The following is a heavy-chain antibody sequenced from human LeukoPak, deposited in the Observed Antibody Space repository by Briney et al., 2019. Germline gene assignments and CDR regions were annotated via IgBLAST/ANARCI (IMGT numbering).Heavy chain of an antibody. CDR1: GYTFTGYW. CDR3: ASFFCTSGLCYYLDY. J-gene: IGHJ4*02. CDR2: INTNTGNP. V-gene: IGHV7-4-1*02. Sequence: GASVKLSCKAFGYTFTGYWMHWVRQAPGQGLEWMGWINTNTGNPTYAQGFTGRFVFSLDTSDNTAYLQISSLQAEDTAVYYCASFFCTSGLCYYLDYWGQGTLVTVSS. D-gene: IGHD2-8*01.